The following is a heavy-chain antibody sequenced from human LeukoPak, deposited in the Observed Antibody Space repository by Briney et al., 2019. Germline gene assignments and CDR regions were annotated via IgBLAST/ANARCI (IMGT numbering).Heavy chain of an antibody. CDR3: AKDGVAAGHFDY. V-gene: IGHV3-21*04. Sequence: GGSLRLSCAASGFTFSSYSMNWVRRAPGKGLEWVSAISGSGNYIYYADSVKGRFTISRDNAKNSLYLQMNSLRAEDMALYYCAKDGVAAGHFDYWGQGTLVTVSS. CDR2: ISGSGNYI. D-gene: IGHD6-13*01. J-gene: IGHJ4*02. CDR1: GFTFSSYS.